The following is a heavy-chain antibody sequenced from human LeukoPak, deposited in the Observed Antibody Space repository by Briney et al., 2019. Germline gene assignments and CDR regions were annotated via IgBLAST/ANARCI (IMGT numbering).Heavy chain of an antibody. CDR1: GFTFSNAW. CDR2: IRSKTDGGTT. J-gene: IGHJ4*02. D-gene: IGHD2-21*01. V-gene: IGHV3-15*01. Sequence: GRSLRLSCAASGFTFSNAWMTWVRQAPGKGLEWVGRIRSKTDGGTTDCAAPVKDRFTISREDSENTLFLQMNSLETEDTAVYYCTTYSRGYFGYWGQGTLVTVSS. CDR3: TTYSRGYFGY.